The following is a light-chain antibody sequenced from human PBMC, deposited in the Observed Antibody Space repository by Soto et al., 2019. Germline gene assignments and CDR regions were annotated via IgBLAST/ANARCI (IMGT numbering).Light chain of an antibody. V-gene: IGKV1-27*01. J-gene: IGKJ1*01. CDR1: QGISTY. Sequence: DIQMTQSPSSLSASVGDRVTITCRASQGISTYLVWYQQKPGTVPKLLIFAASTLHSGVPSRFSGSGSGTXFTLTISSLQPEDVATYYCQNYNGAPWTFGQGTKVEIK. CDR2: AAS. CDR3: QNYNGAPWT.